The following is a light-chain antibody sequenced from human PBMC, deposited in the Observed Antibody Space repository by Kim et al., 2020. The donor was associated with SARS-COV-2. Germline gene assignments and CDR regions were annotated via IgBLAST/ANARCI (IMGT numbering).Light chain of an antibody. CDR1: QSVSSY. CDR3: QQRSNWPPIT. J-gene: IGKJ5*01. V-gene: IGKV3-11*01. CDR2: DAS. Sequence: SPGERATLSCRASQSVSSYSAWYQQKPGQAPRLLIYDASNRATGIPARFSGSGSGTDFTLTISSLEPEDFAVYYCQQRSNWPPITFGQGTRLEIK.